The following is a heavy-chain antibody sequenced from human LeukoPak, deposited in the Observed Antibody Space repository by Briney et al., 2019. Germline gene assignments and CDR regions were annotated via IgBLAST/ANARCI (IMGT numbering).Heavy chain of an antibody. D-gene: IGHD6-6*01. CDR1: GFTFSSYG. Sequence: SLRLSCAASGFTFSSYGMHWVRQAPGKGLEWVAVIWYDGSNKYYADSVKGRFTISRDNSKNTLYLQMNSLRAEDTAVYYCARRSEGSSFDYWGQGTLVTVSS. CDR2: IWYDGSNK. V-gene: IGHV3-33*01. CDR3: ARRSEGSSFDY. J-gene: IGHJ4*02.